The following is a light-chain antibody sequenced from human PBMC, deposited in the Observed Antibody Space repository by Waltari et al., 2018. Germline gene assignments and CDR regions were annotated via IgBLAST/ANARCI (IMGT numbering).Light chain of an antibody. CDR3: CSYAGSSTLV. J-gene: IGLJ2*01. Sequence: QSALTQPAPVSGSPGQTIPISCTGTSSAVGSYDLVSWYQRHPGKAPKLMIYEGSKRPSGVSNRFSGSKSGNTASLTISGLQAEDEADYYCCSYAGSSTLVFGGGTKLTVL. CDR2: EGS. CDR1: SSAVGSYDL. V-gene: IGLV2-23*01.